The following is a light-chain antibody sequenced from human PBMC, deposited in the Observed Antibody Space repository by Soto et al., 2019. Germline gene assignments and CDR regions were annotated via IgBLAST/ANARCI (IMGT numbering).Light chain of an antibody. CDR2: GAS. V-gene: IGKV3-20*01. CDR1: QTVTNRY. J-gene: IGKJ1*01. CDR3: QQYASSPPT. Sequence: EIVLTQSPGTLSLSPGERATLSCRASQTVTNRYLAWYKQKPGQAPRLLIYGASSRSTGIPDRFSGSGSGTDFNLTISRLEPEDCAVYYCQQYASSPPTFGQGTQVDI.